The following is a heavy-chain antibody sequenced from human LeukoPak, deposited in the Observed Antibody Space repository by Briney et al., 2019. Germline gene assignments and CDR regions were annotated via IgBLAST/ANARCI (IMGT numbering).Heavy chain of an antibody. CDR1: GFTFDDYA. CDR2: ISWDGGST. D-gene: IGHD3-10*01. CDR3: ARALITFYGSGSYSDPGDAFDI. Sequence: QPGGSLRLSCAASGFTFDDYAMHWVRQAPGKGLEWVSLISWDGGSTYYADSVKGRFTISRDNSKNSLYLQMNSLRAEDTALYYCARALITFYGSGSYSDPGDAFDIWGQGTMVTVSS. J-gene: IGHJ3*02. V-gene: IGHV3-43D*03.